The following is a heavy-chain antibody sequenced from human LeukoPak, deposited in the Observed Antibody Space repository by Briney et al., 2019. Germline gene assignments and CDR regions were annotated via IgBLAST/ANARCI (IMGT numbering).Heavy chain of an antibody. J-gene: IGHJ4*02. Sequence: ASVKVSCKSSGYTFTSYLIHWVRQAPGQRLEWMGWINVDNDNTKYSQNFQGRLTITRDTSASTTYMELSNLRSEDTAVYYCSRDVEYSSERFNYWGQGTLVTVSS. CDR3: SRDVEYSSERFNY. CDR1: GYTFTSYL. D-gene: IGHD6-19*01. CDR2: INVDNDNT. V-gene: IGHV1-3*01.